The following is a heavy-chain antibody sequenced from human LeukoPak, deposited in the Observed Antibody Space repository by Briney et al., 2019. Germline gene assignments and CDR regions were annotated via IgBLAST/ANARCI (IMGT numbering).Heavy chain of an antibody. CDR1: GGSVSSGSYY. D-gene: IGHD3-10*01. Sequence: SETLSLTCTVSGGSVSSGSYYWSWIRQPPRKGLEWIGYIYYSGSTNYNPSLKSRVTISVDTSKSQFSLKLSSVTAADTAVYYCARLTLGGSFDYWGQGTLVTVSS. CDR3: ARLTLGGSFDY. CDR2: IYYSGST. J-gene: IGHJ4*02. V-gene: IGHV4-61*01.